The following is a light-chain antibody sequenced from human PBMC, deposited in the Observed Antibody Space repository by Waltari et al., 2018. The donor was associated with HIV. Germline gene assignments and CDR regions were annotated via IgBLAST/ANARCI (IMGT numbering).Light chain of an antibody. CDR1: SSNIGAGYE. CDR2: ANI. CDR3: QSYDSSLSAYVV. V-gene: IGLV1-40*01. Sequence: QSVLTQPPSVSGAPGKRVTISCTGTSSNIGAGYEVHRYQQLPGTAPKLLIYANIHRPSGVPDRFSVSKSATSASLAITGLQAEDEADYFCQSYDSSLSAYVVFGGGTKLTVL. J-gene: IGLJ2*01.